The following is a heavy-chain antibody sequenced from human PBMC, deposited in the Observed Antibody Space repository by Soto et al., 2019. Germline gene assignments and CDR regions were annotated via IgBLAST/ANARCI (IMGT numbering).Heavy chain of an antibody. CDR3: ARGLYYYDSRGYYDAFDT. D-gene: IGHD3-22*01. J-gene: IGHJ3*02. V-gene: IGHV1-2*04. CDR2: INPNSGGT. CDR1: GDTFTGYY. Sequence: GASVKVSCKASGDTFTGYYMRWVRHAPGQGLEWMGWINPNSGGTNYAQKFQGWGTMTRDTSISTAYMELSRRRSDDTAVYYCARGLYYYDSRGYYDAFDTWGQGTMVTVSS.